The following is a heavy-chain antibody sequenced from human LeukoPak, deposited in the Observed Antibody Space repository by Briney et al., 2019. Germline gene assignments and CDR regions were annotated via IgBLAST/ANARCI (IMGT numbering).Heavy chain of an antibody. CDR1: GGSISSYY. V-gene: IGHV4-59*01. D-gene: IGHD5-12*01. Sequence: SETLSLTCTVSGGSISSYYWSWIRQPPGKGLEWIGYIYYSGSTNCNPSLKSRVTISVDTSKNQFSLKLSSVTAADTAVYYCARLLSGYDHCYFDYWGQGTLVTVSS. J-gene: IGHJ4*02. CDR3: ARLLSGYDHCYFDY. CDR2: IYYSGST.